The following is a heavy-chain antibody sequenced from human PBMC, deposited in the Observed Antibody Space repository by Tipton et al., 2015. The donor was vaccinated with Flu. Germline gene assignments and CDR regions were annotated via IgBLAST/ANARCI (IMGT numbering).Heavy chain of an antibody. CDR3: ARVGDTRRWFAFDY. CDR2: IYYSGTT. D-gene: IGHD3-10*01. Sequence: TLSLTCTVSGDSMSSYYWSWIRQPPGKGLEWIAYIYYSGTTNYNPSLKGRVNISIDTSQNQFSLRLTSVTAADTAVYYCARVGDTRRWFAFDYWGQGTLVTVSS. J-gene: IGHJ4*02. CDR1: GDSMSSYY. V-gene: IGHV4-59*01.